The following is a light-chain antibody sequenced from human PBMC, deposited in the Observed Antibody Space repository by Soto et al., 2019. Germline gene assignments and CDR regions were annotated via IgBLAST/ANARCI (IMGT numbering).Light chain of an antibody. Sequence: DIQLTQSPSFLSASVGDRVTITCRASQGLSSSLAWYQQRPGKAPQLLIYPASTLQSGVPARFSGSGSGTEFTLTISSLQSEDFATYHCQQLNAYPLTFGGGTKVDIK. CDR3: QQLNAYPLT. CDR1: QGLSSS. CDR2: PAS. V-gene: IGKV1-9*01. J-gene: IGKJ4*01.